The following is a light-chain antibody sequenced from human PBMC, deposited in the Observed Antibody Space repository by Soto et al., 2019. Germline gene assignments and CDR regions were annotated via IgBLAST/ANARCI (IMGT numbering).Light chain of an antibody. CDR1: SSDFDSSNR. CDR3: SSYTSSSTYV. V-gene: IGLV2-18*02. CDR2: DVS. Sequence: QSVLTQPPSVSGSPGQSVTISCTGTSSDFDSSNRVSWYQQPPGTAPKLLISDVSNRPSGVPDRFSGSKSGNTASLTISGLQAEDEAEYYCSSYTSSSTYVFGTGTKVTVL. J-gene: IGLJ1*01.